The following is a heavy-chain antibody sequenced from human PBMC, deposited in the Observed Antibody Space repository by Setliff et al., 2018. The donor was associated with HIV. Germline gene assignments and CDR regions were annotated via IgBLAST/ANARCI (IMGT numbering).Heavy chain of an antibody. CDR3: ARQTATGTSATFDS. D-gene: IGHD2-21*02. CDR1: GGSISGDF. Sequence: PSETLSLTCTVSGGSISGDFWTWIRQPAGEGLEWIGRTHASGTTQCEPSLKNRCSMSIDTSKTQFSLKLSSVTAADTAVYYCARQTATGTSATFDSWGQGSLVTVSS. V-gene: IGHV4-4*07. CDR2: THASGTT. J-gene: IGHJ4*02.